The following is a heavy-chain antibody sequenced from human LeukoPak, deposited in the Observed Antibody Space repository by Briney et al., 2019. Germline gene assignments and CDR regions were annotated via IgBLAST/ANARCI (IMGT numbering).Heavy chain of an antibody. D-gene: IGHD5-24*01. Sequence: GGSLRLSCAASGFTFSSCGMHWVRQAPGKGLEWVAVISYDGSSKYYADSVKGRFTISRDNSKNTFYLQVNSLRVEDTAVYHCAKGNIFRDFDYWGQGTLVTVSS. V-gene: IGHV3-30*18. CDR2: ISYDGSSK. CDR1: GFTFSSCG. J-gene: IGHJ4*02. CDR3: AKGNIFRDFDY.